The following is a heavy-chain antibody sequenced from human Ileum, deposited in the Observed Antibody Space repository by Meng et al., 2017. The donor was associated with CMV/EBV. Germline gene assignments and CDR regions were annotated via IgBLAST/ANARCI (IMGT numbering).Heavy chain of an antibody. CDR1: GFTYRDYW. Sequence: GGSLRLSCPASGFTYRDYWMHWARQSPGKGLVWVSRINNDGNTADYADSVKGRFTISRNNTKNTLYLEMNSLRAEDTAVYYCARPYTGASTLPFWGQGKPVNGSS. CDR2: INNDGNTA. J-gene: IGHJ6*01. CDR3: ARPYTGASTLPF. V-gene: IGHV3-74*01. D-gene: IGHD1-26*01.